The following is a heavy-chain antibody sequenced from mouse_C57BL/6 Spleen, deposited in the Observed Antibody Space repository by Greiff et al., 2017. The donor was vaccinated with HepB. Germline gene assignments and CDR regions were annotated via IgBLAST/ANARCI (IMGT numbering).Heavy chain of an antibody. CDR1: GYTFTSYT. CDR2: INPSSGYT. V-gene: IGHV1-4*01. CDR3: ARRDYSDY. J-gene: IGHJ2*01. Sequence: QVQLKQSGAELARPGASVKMSCKASGYTFTSYTMQWVKQRPGQGLEWIGYINPSSGYTKYNQKFKDKATLTSDKSSSTAYMQLSSLTSEDSAVYYCARRDYSDYWGQGTTLTVSS.